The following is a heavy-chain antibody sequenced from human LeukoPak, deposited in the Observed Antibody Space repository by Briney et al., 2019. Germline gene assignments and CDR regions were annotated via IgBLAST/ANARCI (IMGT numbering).Heavy chain of an antibody. V-gene: IGHV3-53*01. CDR2: IYSGGST. Sequence: GGSLRPSCAASGFTVSSNYMSWVRQAPGKGLEWVSVIYSGGSTYYADSVKGRFTISRDNSKNTVSLQMNSLRAEDTAVYYCAKDKYDSSGYDPFDYWGQGTLVTVSS. CDR3: AKDKYDSSGYDPFDY. J-gene: IGHJ4*02. D-gene: IGHD3-22*01. CDR1: GFTVSSNY.